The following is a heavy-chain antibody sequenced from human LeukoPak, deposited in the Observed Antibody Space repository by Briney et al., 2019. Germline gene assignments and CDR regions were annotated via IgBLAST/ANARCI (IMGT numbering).Heavy chain of an antibody. CDR1: GFAFSDYG. CDR3: AGATSPDYYYYYMGV. J-gene: IGHJ6*03. Sequence: GGSLRLSCAASGFAFSDYGMSWVRQAPGKGLEWDSHINWNSDSIGYADSVKGRFTISRDNAKNSLYLQMNSLRAEDTALYYCAGATSPDYYYYYMGVWGKGTTVTVSS. CDR2: INWNSDSI. D-gene: IGHD5-12*01. V-gene: IGHV3-20*04.